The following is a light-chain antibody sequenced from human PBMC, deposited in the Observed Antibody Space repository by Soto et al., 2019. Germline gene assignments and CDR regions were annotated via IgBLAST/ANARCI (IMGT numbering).Light chain of an antibody. V-gene: IGKV3-20*01. Sequence: DIVLTQSQGTLSLSPGRRPTLSCRASQSVSSRYLAWYQQKRGQAPRLVIYGASNRATGIPDRFSGSESGTDFTLTISRLETEDVAVYDGQQYGSSTGTFGQGTKVDIK. CDR2: GAS. CDR3: QQYGSSTGT. CDR1: QSVSSRY. J-gene: IGKJ1*01.